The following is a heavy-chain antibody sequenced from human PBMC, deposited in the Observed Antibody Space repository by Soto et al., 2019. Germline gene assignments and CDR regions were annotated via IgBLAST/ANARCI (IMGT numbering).Heavy chain of an antibody. CDR3: ATDSTQTFCDGGPCYSLQTKIHDS. CDR2: IKSTIAGGTT. J-gene: IGHJ4*02. D-gene: IGHD2-21*01. Sequence: EVQLVESGGGLVKPGGSLRLSCAASGFTFSNGWMSWVRQAPGKGLEWVGRIKSTIAGGTTDYSAPVKGRFTISRDDSKASLYLQMNSLKTEDTAVYYCATDSTQTFCDGGPCYSLQTKIHDSWGQGTLVTVSS. CDR1: GFTFSNGW. V-gene: IGHV3-15*01.